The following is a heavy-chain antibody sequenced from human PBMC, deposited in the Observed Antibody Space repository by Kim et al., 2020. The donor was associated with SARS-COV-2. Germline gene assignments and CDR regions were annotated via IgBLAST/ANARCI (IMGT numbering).Heavy chain of an antibody. Sequence: ETIYAQKFQGRVTMTEDTSTDTAYMGLSSLRSEDTAVYDCATSEQLNFDYWGQGTLVTVSS. D-gene: IGHD6-13*01. CDR2: ET. V-gene: IGHV1-24*01. J-gene: IGHJ4*02. CDR3: ATSEQLNFDY.